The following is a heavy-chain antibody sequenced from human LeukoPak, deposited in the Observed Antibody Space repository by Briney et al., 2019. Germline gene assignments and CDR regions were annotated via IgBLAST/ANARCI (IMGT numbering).Heavy chain of an antibody. Sequence: GGSLRLSCAASGFTFSSYAMSWVRQAPGKGLEWVSSISSSSSYIYYADSVKGRFTISRDNAKNSLYLQMNSLRAEDTAVYYCARDPLWFGEHGYFDYWGQGTLVTVSS. D-gene: IGHD3-10*01. CDR1: GFTFSSYA. J-gene: IGHJ4*02. CDR3: ARDPLWFGEHGYFDY. CDR2: ISSSSSYI. V-gene: IGHV3-21*01.